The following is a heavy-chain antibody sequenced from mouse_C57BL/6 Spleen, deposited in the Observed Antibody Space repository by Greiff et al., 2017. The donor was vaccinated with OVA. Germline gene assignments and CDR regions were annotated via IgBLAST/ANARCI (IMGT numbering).Heavy chain of an antibody. J-gene: IGHJ1*03. CDR2: IRNKANGHTT. Sequence: EVKLMESGGGLVQPGGSLSLSCAASGFTFTDYYMSWVRQPPGKALEWLGFIRNKANGHTTEYSASVKGRFTISRDNSQSILYLQMNALRAEDSATYYCARSPHYYGSSDGYFDVWGTGTTVTVSS. CDR3: ARSPHYYGSSDGYFDV. D-gene: IGHD1-1*01. V-gene: IGHV7-3*01. CDR1: GFTFTDYY.